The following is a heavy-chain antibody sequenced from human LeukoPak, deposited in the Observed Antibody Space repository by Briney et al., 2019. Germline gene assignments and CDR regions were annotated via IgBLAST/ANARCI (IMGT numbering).Heavy chain of an antibody. CDR2: IYYSGST. CDR1: GGSISSYY. CDR3: ARQLNCHYDSGSYDY. V-gene: IGHV4-59*08. J-gene: IGHJ4*02. D-gene: IGHD3-10*01. Sequence: SETLSLTCTVSGGSISSYYWSWIRQPPGKGLEWIGYIYYSGSTNYNPSLKSRVTISVDTSKNQFSLRLSSVTAADTAVYYCARQLNCHYDSGSYDYWGQGTLVTVSS.